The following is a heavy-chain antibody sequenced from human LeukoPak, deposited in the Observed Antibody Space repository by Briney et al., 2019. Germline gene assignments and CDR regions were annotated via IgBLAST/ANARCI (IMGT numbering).Heavy chain of an antibody. CDR3: TTTSLTMIVVVFGPDDAFDI. CDR2: IKSKTDGGTT. V-gene: IGHV3-15*01. CDR1: GFTFSNAW. J-gene: IGHJ3*02. Sequence: PGGSLRLSCAASGFTFSNAWMSWVRQAPGKGLEWVGRIKSKTDGGTTDYAAPVKGRFTISRDDSKNTLYLQMNSLKTEDTAVYYCTTTSLTMIVVVFGPDDAFDIWGQGTMVTVSS. D-gene: IGHD3-22*01.